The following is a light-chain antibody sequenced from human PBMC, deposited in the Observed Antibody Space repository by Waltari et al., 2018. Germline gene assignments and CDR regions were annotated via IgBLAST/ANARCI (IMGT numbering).Light chain of an antibody. V-gene: IGKV1-9*01. Sequence: DIQLTQSPSFLSASVGDRVTITCRASQGISSYLAWYQQKAGKAPKLLIYAASSLQSGVPPRFSGSGSGTEVTLTISSLQPEDIATYYCQQLNSYPRTFGQGTRVEIK. CDR1: QGISSY. CDR3: QQLNSYPRT. CDR2: AAS. J-gene: IGKJ1*01.